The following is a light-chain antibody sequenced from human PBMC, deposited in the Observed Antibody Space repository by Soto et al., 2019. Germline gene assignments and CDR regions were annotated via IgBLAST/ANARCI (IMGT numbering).Light chain of an antibody. CDR2: GTS. Sequence: EIVLTQSPGTLSLSPGERATLSCRASQSVRNNYLGWYQQKPGQAPRLLIYGTSSRPTGIPDRFSGTGSGTDFTLTITRLEPEDFAVYHCQQYGSSPSITFGQATRLEIK. CDR1: QSVRNNY. V-gene: IGKV3-20*01. CDR3: QQYGSSPSIT. J-gene: IGKJ5*01.